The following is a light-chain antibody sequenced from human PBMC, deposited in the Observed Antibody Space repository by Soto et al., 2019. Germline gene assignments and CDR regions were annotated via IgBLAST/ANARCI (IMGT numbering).Light chain of an antibody. CDR1: SSNIGDNS. J-gene: IGLJ2*01. CDR3: AAWDDSLSGRV. Sequence: QSVLTQPPSTSGTPGQRVTISCSGNSSNIGDNSVYWYQQLPGTAPKVLIYRNNQRPSGVPNRFSGSKSGTSASLAISGLRSEDEADYYCAAWDDSLSGRVFGGGTKLTVL. V-gene: IGLV1-47*01. CDR2: RNN.